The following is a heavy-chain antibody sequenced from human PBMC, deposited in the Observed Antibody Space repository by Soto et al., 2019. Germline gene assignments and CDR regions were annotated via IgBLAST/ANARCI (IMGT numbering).Heavy chain of an antibody. CDR2: ISYDGSNK. J-gene: IGHJ4*02. CDR3: AKVFYGSGSPRVVLDY. Sequence: QVQLVESGGGVVQPGRSLRLSCAASGFTFSSYGMHWVRQAPGKGLEWVAVISYDGSNKYYADSVKGRFTISRDNSKNTLYLQMNSLSAEDTAVYYCAKVFYGSGSPRVVLDYWGQGTLVTVSS. D-gene: IGHD3-10*01. V-gene: IGHV3-30*18. CDR1: GFTFSSYG.